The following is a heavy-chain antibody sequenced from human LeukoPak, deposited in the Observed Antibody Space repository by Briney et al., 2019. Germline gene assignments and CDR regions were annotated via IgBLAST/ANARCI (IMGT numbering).Heavy chain of an antibody. D-gene: IGHD5-18*01. CDR1: GGSISSGGYY. J-gene: IGHJ6*02. V-gene: IGHV4-61*08. Sequence: PSQTLSLTCTVSGGSISSGGYYWSWIRQPPGKGLEWIGYIYYSGSTNYNPSLKSRVTISVDTSKNQFSLKLSSVTAADTAVYYCARRSGYSYVNDYYYGMDVWGQGTTVTVSS. CDR2: IYYSGST. CDR3: ARRSGYSYVNDYYYGMDV.